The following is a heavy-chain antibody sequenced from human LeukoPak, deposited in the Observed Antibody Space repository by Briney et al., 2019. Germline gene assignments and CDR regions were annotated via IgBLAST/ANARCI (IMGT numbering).Heavy chain of an antibody. Sequence: EGSLRLSCAASGFNLNSYMLNWVRQAPGKGLEWVSSISSTGSYIYHADSVKGRFTISRDNPGNVVYLQMDSLRAEDTAVYYCSRVAQSGPTGWFDPWGQGTLVTVPS. D-gene: IGHD1-1*01. V-gene: IGHV3-21*01. CDR2: ISSTGSYI. J-gene: IGHJ5*02. CDR3: SRVAQSGPTGWFDP. CDR1: GFNLNSYM.